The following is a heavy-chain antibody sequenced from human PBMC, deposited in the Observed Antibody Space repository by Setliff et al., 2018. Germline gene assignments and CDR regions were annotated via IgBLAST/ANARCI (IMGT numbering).Heavy chain of an antibody. CDR1: GFSLRNSGVG. J-gene: IGHJ4*02. CDR3: ARTRLVAYYDSRGYLDY. D-gene: IGHD3-22*01. V-gene: IGHV2-5*02. Sequence: AGPTLVNTTQPLTLTGTFSGFSLRNSGVGVGWSRQPTGKALEWLALIYWDDDKRYSPSLKSRLTITKATSKNQVVFTMTNMDPVDTATYYCARTRLVAYYDSRGYLDYWGQGTLVTVSS. CDR2: IYWDDDK.